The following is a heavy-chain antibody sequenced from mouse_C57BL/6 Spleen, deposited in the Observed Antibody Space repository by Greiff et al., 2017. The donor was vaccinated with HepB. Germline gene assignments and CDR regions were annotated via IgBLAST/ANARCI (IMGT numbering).Heavy chain of an antibody. V-gene: IGHV1-53*01. CDR2: INPSNGGT. CDR3: ARRAYYYGSSYYFDY. D-gene: IGHD1-1*01. CDR1: GYTFTSYW. J-gene: IGHJ2*01. Sequence: VQLQQSGTELVKPGASVKLSCKASGYTFTSYWMHWVKQRPGQGLEWIGNINPSNGGTNYNEKFKSKATLTVDKSSSTAYMQLSSLTSEESAVYYCARRAYYYGSSYYFDYWGQGTTLTVSS.